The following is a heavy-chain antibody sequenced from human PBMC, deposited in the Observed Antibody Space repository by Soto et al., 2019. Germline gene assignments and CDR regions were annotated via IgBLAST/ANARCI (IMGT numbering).Heavy chain of an antibody. CDR1: GYTFTSYY. J-gene: IGHJ4*02. Sequence: ASVKVSCKASGYTFTSYYMYWVRQAPGQGLEWMGIINPSGGSTSYAQKFQGRVTMTRDTSTSTVYMELSSLRSEDTAVYYCARVSSGYYIGYWGQGTLVTVSS. V-gene: IGHV1-46*01. CDR3: ARVSSGYYIGY. D-gene: IGHD3-3*01. CDR2: INPSGGST.